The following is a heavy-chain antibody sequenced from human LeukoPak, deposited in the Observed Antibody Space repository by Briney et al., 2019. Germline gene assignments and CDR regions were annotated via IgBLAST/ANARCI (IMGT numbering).Heavy chain of an antibody. Sequence: SQTLSLTCAISGDSVSSNNCAWNWIRQSPSRGLEWLGRTYYRSKWYNDYAESMKGRITIGPDTSKNQFSLQLNSVTPEDTAVYYCARDLGTSGWYTFDYWGQGTLVTVSS. CDR2: TYYRSKWYN. CDR1: GDSVSSNNCA. CDR3: ARDLGTSGWYTFDY. D-gene: IGHD6-19*01. J-gene: IGHJ4*02. V-gene: IGHV6-1*01.